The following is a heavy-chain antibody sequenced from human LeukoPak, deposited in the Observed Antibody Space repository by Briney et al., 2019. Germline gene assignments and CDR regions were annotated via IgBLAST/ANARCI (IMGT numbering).Heavy chain of an antibody. D-gene: IGHD5-24*01. CDR3: ARDKMATITGDY. CDR1: GYTFASFG. J-gene: IGHJ4*02. CDR2: INTHNGDT. Sequence: ASVKVSCKASGYTFASFGITWVRQAPGQGLEWMGWINTHNGDTNYAQKLQGRVTMTTDKSTSTAYMELSSLRSEDTAVYYCARDKMATITGDYWGQGTLVTVSS. V-gene: IGHV1-18*01.